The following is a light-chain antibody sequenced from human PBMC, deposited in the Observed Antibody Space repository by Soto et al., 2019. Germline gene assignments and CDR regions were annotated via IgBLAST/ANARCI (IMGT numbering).Light chain of an antibody. CDR3: QVWDSGSDQWV. CDR2: DDR. V-gene: IGLV3-21*02. Sequence: SYELTQPPSVSVAPGQTASITCGGPNIGSKSVHWYQQKPGRAPLLVVYDDRDRPSEIPERVSGSNSGTAATLTITRVEAGDEADYYCQVWDSGSDQWVFGGGTQLTVL. CDR1: NIGSKS. J-gene: IGLJ2*01.